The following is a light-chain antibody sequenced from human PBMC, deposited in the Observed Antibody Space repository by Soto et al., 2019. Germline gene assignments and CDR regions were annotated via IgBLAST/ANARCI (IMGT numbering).Light chain of an antibody. V-gene: IGKV3-15*01. CDR1: QSVSNN. CDR3: HQYNTWSPLA. Sequence: ETVMTQSPATLSVSPGERATLSCRASQSVSNNLAWYQQKPGQAPRLLIFGASTRATGIPARFSGSGSGTEFTLTISSLQSEDFAVYYCHQYNTWSPLAFGGGTKVETK. CDR2: GAS. J-gene: IGKJ4*01.